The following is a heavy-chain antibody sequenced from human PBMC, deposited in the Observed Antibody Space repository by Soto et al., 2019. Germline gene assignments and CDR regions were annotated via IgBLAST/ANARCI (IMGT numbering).Heavy chain of an antibody. Sequence: SETLSLTCTVSGGSISSYYWSWIRQPPGKGLEWIGYIYYSGSTNYNPSLKSRVTISVDTSKNQFSLKLSSVTAADTAVYYCARNPRMVRGVMGWFDPWGQGTLVTVSS. CDR3: ARNPRMVRGVMGWFDP. CDR2: IYYSGST. V-gene: IGHV4-59*01. CDR1: GGSISSYY. J-gene: IGHJ5*02. D-gene: IGHD3-10*01.